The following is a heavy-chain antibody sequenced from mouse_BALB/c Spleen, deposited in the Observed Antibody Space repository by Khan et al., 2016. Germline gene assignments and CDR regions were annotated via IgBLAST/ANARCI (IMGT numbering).Heavy chain of an antibody. CDR2: INPDSSTI. CDR1: GFDFSRYW. Sequence: EVKLLESGGGLVQPGGSLKLSCAASGFDFSRYWMSWVRQAPGKGLEWIGEINPDSSTINYTPSLQDKFIISSDNAKNTPYLQMSNVRSEDTALYYCTITFWYFSVWGAGTTFTGSS. D-gene: IGHD2-4*01. CDR3: TITFWYFSV. V-gene: IGHV4-1*02. J-gene: IGHJ1*01.